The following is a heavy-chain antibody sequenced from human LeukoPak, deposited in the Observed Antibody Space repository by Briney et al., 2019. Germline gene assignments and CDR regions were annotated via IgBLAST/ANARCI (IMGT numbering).Heavy chain of an antibody. Sequence: GESLKISCKTSGYTFTNFWIAWVRQMPGKGLEWLGAIYPDDSDTRYSPSLQGQVIISADKSISTAYLQWNSLKASDTAIYYCARHDSSGYYVYWGQGTLVTVSS. J-gene: IGHJ4*02. CDR3: ARHDSSGYYVY. CDR1: GYTFTNFW. CDR2: IYPDDSDT. V-gene: IGHV5-51*01. D-gene: IGHD3-22*01.